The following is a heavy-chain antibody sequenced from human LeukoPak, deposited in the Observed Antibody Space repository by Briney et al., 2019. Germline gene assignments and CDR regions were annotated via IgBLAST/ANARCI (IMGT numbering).Heavy chain of an antibody. Sequence: PSETLSLTCTVSGGSISSYYWSWIRQPAGKGLEWIGRIYTSGSTNYNPSLKSRVTIPVDTSKNQFSLKLSSVTAADTAVYYCARDPLYYYDSSGYSTGDAFDFWGQGILVTVSS. V-gene: IGHV4-4*07. CDR3: ARDPLYYYDSSGYSTGDAFDF. CDR1: GGSISSYY. D-gene: IGHD3-22*01. J-gene: IGHJ4*02. CDR2: IYTSGST.